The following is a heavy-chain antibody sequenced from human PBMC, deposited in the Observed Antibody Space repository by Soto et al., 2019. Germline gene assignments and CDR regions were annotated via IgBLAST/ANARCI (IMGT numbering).Heavy chain of an antibody. CDR3: ARDVEFRDGNISHLDY. J-gene: IGHJ4*02. CDR1: GGTFSSHV. Sequence: QVQLVQSGAEVKKPGSSVKISCKASGGTFSSHVFNWVRQAPGQGLERMGGIMPIIGTANYAQKFQGRVTITADESTSTAYMKLSSLQTENTAVYYCARDVEFRDGNISHLDYWGQGTLVTVST. CDR2: IMPIIGTA. V-gene: IGHV1-69*01. D-gene: IGHD3-10*01.